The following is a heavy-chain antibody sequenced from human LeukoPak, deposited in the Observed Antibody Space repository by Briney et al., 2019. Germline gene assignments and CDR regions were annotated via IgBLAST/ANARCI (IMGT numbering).Heavy chain of an antibody. J-gene: IGHJ4*02. D-gene: IGHD4-17*01. CDR3: ARAGNYYGDYDY. Sequence: PGGSLRLSCAASGFTFSSYGMHWVRQAPGKGLEWVAVISYDGSNKYYADSVKGRFTISGDNSKNTLYLQMNSLRAEDTAVYYCARAGNYYGDYDYWGQGTLVTVSS. V-gene: IGHV3-30*03. CDR1: GFTFSSYG. CDR2: ISYDGSNK.